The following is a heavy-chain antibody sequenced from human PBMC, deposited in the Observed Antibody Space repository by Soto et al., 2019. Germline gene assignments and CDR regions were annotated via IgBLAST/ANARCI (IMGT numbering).Heavy chain of an antibody. Sequence: SETLSLTCAVSGYSISSSNWWGWIRQPPGKGLEWIGYIYYSGSTYYNPSLKSRVTMSVDTSKNQFSLKLSSVTAVDTAVYYCATTPIQWGSSGYYIDYSGPGTLVTVSS. V-gene: IGHV4-28*01. CDR2: IYYSGST. D-gene: IGHD3-22*01. CDR3: ATTPIQWGSSGYYIDY. CDR1: GYSISSSNW. J-gene: IGHJ4*02.